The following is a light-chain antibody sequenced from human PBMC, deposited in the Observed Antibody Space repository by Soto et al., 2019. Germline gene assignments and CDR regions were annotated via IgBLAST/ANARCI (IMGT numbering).Light chain of an antibody. CDR3: QQSHGSPPWT. Sequence: DIQMTQSPFSLSASIGDRVSITCRASQNIYSNLNWYQQKPGKAPKLLIFATSSLQTGVPSRFSGSGSGTHFTLTITSLELEDFATYYCQQSHGSPPWTFGQGTKVEIK. CDR1: QNIYSN. V-gene: IGKV1-39*01. CDR2: ATS. J-gene: IGKJ1*01.